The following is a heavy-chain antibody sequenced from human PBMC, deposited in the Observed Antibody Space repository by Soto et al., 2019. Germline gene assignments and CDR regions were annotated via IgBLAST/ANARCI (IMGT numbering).Heavy chain of an antibody. CDR1: GFTFSTYS. Sequence: EVQLVEPGGGLVQPGGSLRVSCAASGFTFSTYSMNWVRQAPGKGLEWVSYISSGSSPIYYADSVKGRFTISRDNAKNSLYLQMNSLRAEDMAVYYCVRGASYGMDVWGQGTTVTVSS. CDR3: VRGASYGMDV. J-gene: IGHJ6*02. V-gene: IGHV3-48*01. CDR2: ISSGSSPI.